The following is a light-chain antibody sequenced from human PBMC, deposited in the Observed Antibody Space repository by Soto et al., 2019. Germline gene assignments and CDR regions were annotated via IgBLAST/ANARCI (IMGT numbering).Light chain of an antibody. Sequence: QSVLTQPPSVSGTPGQRVTISCSGGRSNIGSNTVAWYQQFPGTTPKLLIYRDDQRHSGVPDRFSGSKSGTSASLAISGLQFDDEADYYCAVWDDTLYGRVFGGGTKVTVL. CDR1: RSNIGSNT. CDR2: RDD. CDR3: AVWDDTLYGRV. J-gene: IGLJ3*02. V-gene: IGLV1-44*01.